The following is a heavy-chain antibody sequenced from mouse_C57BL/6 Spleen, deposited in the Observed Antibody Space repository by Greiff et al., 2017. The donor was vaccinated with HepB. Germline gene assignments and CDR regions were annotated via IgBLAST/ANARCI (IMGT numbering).Heavy chain of an antibody. D-gene: IGHD2-1*01. CDR2: IDPSDSYT. CDR1: GYTFTSYW. J-gene: IGHJ1*03. V-gene: IGHV1-69*01. CDR3: ARTHYGNWYFDV. Sequence: VQLQQPGAELVMPGASVKLSCKASGYTFTSYWMHWVKQRPGQGLEWIGEIDPSDSYTNYNQKFKGKSTLTVDKSSSTAYMQLSSLTSEDSAVYYCARTHYGNWYFDVWGTGTTVTVSS.